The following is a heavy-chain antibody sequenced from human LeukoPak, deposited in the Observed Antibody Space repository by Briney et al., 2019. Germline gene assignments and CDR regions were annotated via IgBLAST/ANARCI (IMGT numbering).Heavy chain of an antibody. Sequence: ASVKVSCKASGYTFTSNNITWVRQAPGQGLEWMGWISTYNDNTNYVQKLQGRVTMTTDTSTSTAYMELRSLRSDDTAVYYCATVDSSGYYFDYWGQGTLVTVSS. J-gene: IGHJ4*02. D-gene: IGHD3-22*01. CDR1: GYTFTSNN. CDR3: ATVDSSGYYFDY. CDR2: ISTYNDNT. V-gene: IGHV1-18*01.